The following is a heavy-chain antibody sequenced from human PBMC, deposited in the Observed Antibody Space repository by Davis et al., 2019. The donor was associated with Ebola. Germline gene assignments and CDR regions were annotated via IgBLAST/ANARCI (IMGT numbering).Heavy chain of an antibody. CDR3: TLTGDYYYGMDV. D-gene: IGHD1-26*01. CDR1: GFTFSSYW. CDR2: IKQDGSEK. J-gene: IGHJ6*02. Sequence: GESLKISCAASGFTFSSYWMSWVRQAPGKGLEWVANIKQDGSEKYYVDSVKGRFTISRDNAKNSLYLQMNSLKTEDTAVYYCTLTGDYYYGMDVWGQGTTVTVSS. V-gene: IGHV3-7*03.